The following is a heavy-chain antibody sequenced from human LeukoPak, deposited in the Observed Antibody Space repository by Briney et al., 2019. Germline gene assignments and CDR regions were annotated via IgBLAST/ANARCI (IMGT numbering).Heavy chain of an antibody. D-gene: IGHD7-27*01. V-gene: IGHV4-59*01. CDR1: GGSISSYY. J-gene: IGHJ6*03. Sequence: PSETLSLTCTVSGGSISSYYWSWIRQPPGKGLEWIGYIYYSGSTNYNPSLKSRVTISVDTSKNQLSLKLSSVTAADTAVYYCARGTGDPFNYYYYMDVWGKGTTVTVSS. CDR2: IYYSGST. CDR3: ARGTGDPFNYYYYMDV.